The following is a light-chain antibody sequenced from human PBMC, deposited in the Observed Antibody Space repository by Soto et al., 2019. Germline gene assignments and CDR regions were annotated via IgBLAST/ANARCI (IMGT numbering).Light chain of an antibody. CDR2: DAS. CDR3: QQSGSSPGT. Sequence: EIVMTQSPVTLSVSPGERATLSCRASQFVSSNLAWYQQKPGQAPRLLIYDASNRATGIPARFSGSGSGTDFTLTISRLEPEDFAVYYCQQSGSSPGTFGQGTKVDIK. J-gene: IGKJ1*01. CDR1: QFVSSN. V-gene: IGKV3-20*01.